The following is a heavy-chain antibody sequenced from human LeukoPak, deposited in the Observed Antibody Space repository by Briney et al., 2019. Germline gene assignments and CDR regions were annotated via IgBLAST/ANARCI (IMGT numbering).Heavy chain of an antibody. J-gene: IGHJ4*02. CDR2: IRTKASNYAT. V-gene: IGHV3-73*01. D-gene: IGHD1-26*01. CDR1: GFTLSGSA. CDR3: VRRFSGSYYYGH. Sequence: GESLKISCAASGFTLSGSAMQWVRQAPGKGLEWVGRIRTKASNYATAYGAAVQGRFLISREDSKNMAFLQMNGLKTEDTAVYYCVRRFSGSYYYGHWGQGTLVTVSS.